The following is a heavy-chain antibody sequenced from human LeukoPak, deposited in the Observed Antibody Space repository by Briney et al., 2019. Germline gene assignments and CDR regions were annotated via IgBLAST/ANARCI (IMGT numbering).Heavy chain of an antibody. D-gene: IGHD6-19*01. V-gene: IGHV3-30-3*01. Sequence: GGSLRLSCEASGFTFDRYSMHWVRLAPGRGLEGVAVISSDGGSRYYANSVEGRFTISRDNSKNTLYLQMNSLRTEDTAVYYCARDRYSSGWYGDFDCWGQGTLVTVSS. J-gene: IGHJ4*02. CDR1: GFTFDRYS. CDR3: ARDRYSSGWYGDFDC. CDR2: ISSDGGSR.